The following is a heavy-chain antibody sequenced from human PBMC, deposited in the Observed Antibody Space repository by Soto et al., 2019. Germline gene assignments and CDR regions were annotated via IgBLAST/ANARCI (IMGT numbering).Heavy chain of an antibody. V-gene: IGHV3-7*01. CDR3: AREGSITYYYGSGSYFDY. CDR1: GFTFSSYW. Sequence: GGSLRLSCAASGFTFSSYWMSWVRQAPGKGLEWVANIKQDGSEKYYVDSVKGRFTISRDNAKNSLYLQMNSLRAEDTAVYYCAREGSITYYYGSGSYFDYWGQGTLVTVSS. CDR2: IKQDGSEK. J-gene: IGHJ4*02. D-gene: IGHD3-10*01.